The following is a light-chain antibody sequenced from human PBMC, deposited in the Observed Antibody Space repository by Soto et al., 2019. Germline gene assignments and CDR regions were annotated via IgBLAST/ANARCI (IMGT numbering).Light chain of an antibody. CDR2: EVS. CDR1: GSDVGGYDY. J-gene: IGLJ1*01. V-gene: IGLV2-14*01. CDR3: SSYTRTSTLV. Sequence: QSALTQPACVAGSPGQSITLSCTGTGSDVGGYDYVCWYQQHPGKAPKLLIYEVSYRPSGISNRCSASKSGLTASLTISGLHSEDEADYFCSSYTRTSTLVIGTRTKVTIL.